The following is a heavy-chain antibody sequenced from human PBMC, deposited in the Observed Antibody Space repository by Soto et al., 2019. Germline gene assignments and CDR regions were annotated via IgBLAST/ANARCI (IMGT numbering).Heavy chain of an antibody. CDR2: INPSGGST. CDR1: GYTFTSYY. D-gene: IGHD2-21*02. J-gene: IGHJ3*02. CDR3: ATNWGGGDPYNAFDI. V-gene: IGHV1-46*01. Sequence: ASVKVSCKASGYTFTSYYMHWVRQAPGQGLEWMGIINPSGGSTSYAQKFQDRVTMTRDMSTSTAYIELNILRSEDTTVYYCATNWGGGDPYNAFDIWGQGTMITVSS.